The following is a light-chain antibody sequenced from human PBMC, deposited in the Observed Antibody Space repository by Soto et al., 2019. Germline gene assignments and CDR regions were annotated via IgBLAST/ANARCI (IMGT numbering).Light chain of an antibody. J-gene: IGKJ4*01. V-gene: IGKV1-39*01. Sequence: DIQMTQSRAYLSASVGDRVSITCRASQSISSYLNWYQQKPGKAPKLLIYAASSLQSGVPSRFSGSGSGTDLTLTISSLQPEDFATYYCQQSYSTPLTFGGGTKVEIK. CDR3: QQSYSTPLT. CDR2: AAS. CDR1: QSISSY.